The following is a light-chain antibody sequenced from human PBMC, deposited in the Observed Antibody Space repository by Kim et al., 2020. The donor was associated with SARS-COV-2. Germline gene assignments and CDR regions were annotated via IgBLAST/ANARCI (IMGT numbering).Light chain of an antibody. V-gene: IGLV1-44*01. CDR3: ATWDDSLDVWM. CDR2: TDD. CDR1: SSNIGSNT. J-gene: IGLJ3*02. Sequence: ELTQPPSASGTPGQRVTISCSGSSSNIGSNTVNWYQQFPGMAPKLLIDTDDRRPSGVSDRVSCSKSGTSASLAISGLQSEDEADYYCATWDDSLDVWMFGGGTQLTVL.